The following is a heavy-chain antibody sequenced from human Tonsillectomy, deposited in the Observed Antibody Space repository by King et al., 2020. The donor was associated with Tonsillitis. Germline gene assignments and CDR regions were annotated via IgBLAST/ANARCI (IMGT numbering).Heavy chain of an antibody. V-gene: IGHV4-59*02. CDR2: MFPTGIT. CDR1: GGPVSGYS. CDR3: VRDRASSATAFDGMDV. D-gene: IGHD3-16*02. J-gene: IGHJ6*02. Sequence: VQLQESGPGLVKPSETLSLTCSVSGGPVSGYSWGWVGQSPGKGLEWIGYMFPTGITEYNPSLRGRVTISVDTSKRQFSLKVDAVSTADTALYYCVRDRASSATAFDGMDVWGQGTTVTVS.